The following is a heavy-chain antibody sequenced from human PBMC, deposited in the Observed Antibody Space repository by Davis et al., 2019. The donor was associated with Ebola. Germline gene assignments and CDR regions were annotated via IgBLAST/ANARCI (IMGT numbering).Heavy chain of an antibody. CDR2: IFPLRSET. Sequence: PGGSLRLSCKGSGYTFTSYWIAWVRQTPGKGLEWMGTIFPLRSETRYSPSFQGQVTISADKSIRTAYLQWSSLKASDTAMYYCARNGHPTIEVAAFDQWGQGTLFTVSS. J-gene: IGHJ4*02. D-gene: IGHD6-19*01. V-gene: IGHV5-51*01. CDR1: GYTFTSYW. CDR3: ARNGHPTIEVAAFDQ.